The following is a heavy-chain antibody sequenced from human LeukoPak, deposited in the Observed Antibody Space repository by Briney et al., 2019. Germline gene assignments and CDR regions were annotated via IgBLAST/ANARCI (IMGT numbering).Heavy chain of an antibody. D-gene: IGHD5-18*01. V-gene: IGHV3-20*04. CDR3: AKDSGYSDWYFDL. Sequence: GGSLRLSCAASGFTFDVYGMSWVRQAPGKGLEWVSGINWNGGSTGYADSVKGRFTISRDNAKNSLYLQMNSLRAEDMALYYCAKDSGYSDWYFDLWGRGTLVTVSS. J-gene: IGHJ2*01. CDR1: GFTFDVYG. CDR2: INWNGGST.